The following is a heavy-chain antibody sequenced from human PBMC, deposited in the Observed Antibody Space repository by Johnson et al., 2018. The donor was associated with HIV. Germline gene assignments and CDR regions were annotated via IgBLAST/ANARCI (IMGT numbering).Heavy chain of an antibody. J-gene: IGHJ3*02. CDR2: INWNGGST. Sequence: QVQLVESGGGVVQPGRSLRLSCAASGFTFSSYGMHWVRQAPGKGLEWVSGINWNGGSTGYADSVKGRFTISRDNSKNTLYLQMNSLRAEDTALYYCARGAHYYDSSGLDAFDIWGQGTMVTVSS. D-gene: IGHD3-22*01. CDR3: ARGAHYYDSSGLDAFDI. V-gene: IGHV3-NL1*01. CDR1: GFTFSSYG.